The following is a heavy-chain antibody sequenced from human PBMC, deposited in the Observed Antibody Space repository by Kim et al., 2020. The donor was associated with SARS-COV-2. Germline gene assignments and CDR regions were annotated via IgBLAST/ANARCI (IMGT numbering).Heavy chain of an antibody. CDR1: GGTFSSYA. V-gene: IGHV1-69*13. D-gene: IGHD6-19*01. J-gene: IGHJ5*02. CDR3: VRRVGLANWFDP. Sequence: SVKVSCKASGGTFSSYAISWVRQAPGQGLEWMGGIIPIFGTANYAQKFQGRVTITADESTSTAYMELSSLRSEDTAVYYCVRRVGLANWFDPWGQEPWSPSPQ. CDR2: IIPIFGTA.